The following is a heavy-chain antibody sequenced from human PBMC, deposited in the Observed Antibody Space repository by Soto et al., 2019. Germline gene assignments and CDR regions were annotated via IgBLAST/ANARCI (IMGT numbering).Heavy chain of an antibody. J-gene: IGHJ4*02. CDR3: AKDALGYCSSTSCYTPNY. CDR1: GFTFSSYA. CDR2: ISGSGGST. V-gene: IGHV3-23*01. Sequence: EVQLLESGGGLVQPGGSLRLSCAASGFTFSSYAMSWVRQAPGKGLEWVSAISGSGGSTYYADSVKGRFTISRDNSKNTLYLQMNSLRAEDTAVYYCAKDALGYCSSTSCYTPNYWGQGTLVTVSS. D-gene: IGHD2-2*02.